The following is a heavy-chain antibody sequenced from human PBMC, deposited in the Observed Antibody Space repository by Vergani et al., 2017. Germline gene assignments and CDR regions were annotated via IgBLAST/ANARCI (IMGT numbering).Heavy chain of an antibody. Sequence: EVQLLESGGSLKQPGGSVRLSCAASGFTFSTYAMHWVRQAPGKGLEWVSALTGGCGSTYYADSFKGRFIISRDNSRDTLYLQMNSLRPDDTATYYCVKDAGSYENFFDSWGQGTLVTVSS. D-gene: IGHD1-26*01. CDR3: VKDAGSYENFFDS. CDR2: LTGGCGST. CDR1: GFTFSTYA. J-gene: IGHJ4*02. V-gene: IGHV3-23*01.